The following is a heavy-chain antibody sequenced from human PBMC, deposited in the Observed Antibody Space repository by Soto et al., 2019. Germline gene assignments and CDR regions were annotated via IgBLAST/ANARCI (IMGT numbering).Heavy chain of an antibody. CDR2: ISGSGGST. Sequence: PGGSLRLSCAASGFTFSSYAMSWVRQAPGKGLEWVSAISGSGGSTYYADSVKGRFTISRDNSKNTLYLQMNSLRAEDTAVYYCAKDRAHTYGDYVYFDYWGQGTLVTVSS. V-gene: IGHV3-23*01. D-gene: IGHD4-17*01. CDR1: GFTFSSYA. J-gene: IGHJ4*02. CDR3: AKDRAHTYGDYVYFDY.